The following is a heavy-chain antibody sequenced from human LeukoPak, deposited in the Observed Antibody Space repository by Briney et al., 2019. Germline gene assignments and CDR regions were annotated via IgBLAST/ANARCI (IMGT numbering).Heavy chain of an antibody. CDR3: ARGRSGSPAYFDY. CDR1: GGSFSGYY. V-gene: IGHV4-34*01. D-gene: IGHD1-26*01. CDR2: INHSGST. J-gene: IGHJ4*02. Sequence: SETLSLTCAVYGGSFSGYYWSWIRQPPGKGLEWMGEINHSGSTNYNPSLKSRVTISVDTSKNQFSLKLSSVTAADTAVYYCARGRSGSPAYFDYWGQGTLVTVSS.